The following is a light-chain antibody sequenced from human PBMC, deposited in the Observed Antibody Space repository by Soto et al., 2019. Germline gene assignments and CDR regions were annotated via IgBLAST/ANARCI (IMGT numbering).Light chain of an antibody. CDR1: SSDVGAYNY. Sequence: QSVLTQPASVSGSPGQSITIPCTGTSSDVGAYNYVSWYQQHPGKAPKLMLYDVANRPSGVSNRFSGSKSGNTASLTISGLQAEDEADYYCNSYTSSSTYVFGTGTKVTVL. CDR3: NSYTSSSTYV. V-gene: IGLV2-14*01. CDR2: DVA. J-gene: IGLJ1*01.